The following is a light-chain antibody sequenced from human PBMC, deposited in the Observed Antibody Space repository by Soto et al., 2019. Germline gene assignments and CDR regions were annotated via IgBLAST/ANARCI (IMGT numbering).Light chain of an antibody. CDR3: LLFYGGTQPWV. V-gene: IGLV7-43*01. Sequence: QAVVTQEPSLTVSPGGTVSLTCASNTGVVTSSHYANWFQQKPGQPPRSLIYSTSNKHSWTPARISGSLLGGKAALTLSGVQPEDEADYCCLLFYGGTQPWVFGGGTKLTVL. J-gene: IGLJ3*02. CDR2: STS. CDR1: TGVVTSSHY.